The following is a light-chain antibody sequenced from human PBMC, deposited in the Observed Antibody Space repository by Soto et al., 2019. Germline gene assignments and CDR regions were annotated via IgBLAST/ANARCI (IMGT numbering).Light chain of an antibody. CDR3: QQLNSYPPT. V-gene: IGKV1-5*03. J-gene: IGKJ5*01. Sequence: DIQMTQSPSTLSASVGDRVTITCRASQDINKWLAWYQQKPGTAPKLLISKASILESGVPSRLSGSGSGTDYTLIISSLQPDDFATYYCQQLNSYPPTFGQGTRLEIK. CDR2: KAS. CDR1: QDINKW.